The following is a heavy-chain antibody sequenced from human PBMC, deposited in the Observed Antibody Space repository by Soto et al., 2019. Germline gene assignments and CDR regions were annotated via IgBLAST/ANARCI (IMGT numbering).Heavy chain of an antibody. Sequence: QVQLVESGGGVVQPGRSLRLSCEASGFTFRRHGMHWVRQAPGKGLEWLAVIWYDGSEKYYADSVKGRFTISRDNSKNTLYLQMSSLTVDDTAVYYCARWSDNKVVDPWGQGTVVNV. CDR3: ARWSDNKVVDP. J-gene: IGHJ5*02. CDR1: GFTFRRHG. CDR2: IWYDGSEK. V-gene: IGHV3-33*01. D-gene: IGHD1-1*01.